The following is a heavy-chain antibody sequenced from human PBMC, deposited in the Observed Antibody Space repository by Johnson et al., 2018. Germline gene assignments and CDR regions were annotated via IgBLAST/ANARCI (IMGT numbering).Heavy chain of an antibody. V-gene: IGHV3-23*04. CDR1: GFTFLNYA. J-gene: IGHJ5*02. Sequence: VPLVESGGGLVQXGGSLRLXRPASGFTFLNYAMSWGRQAPGKGLEWVSTISGSGGSSYYADPVKGRFTISRDNPKSTLYLQMNSLRAEDTAVYYSAKDPLYCSTTACYNIKEQPPSWFDPWGQGTLVTVSS. CDR3: AKDPLYCSTTACYNIKEQPPSWFDP. CDR2: ISGSGGSS. D-gene: IGHD2-2*02.